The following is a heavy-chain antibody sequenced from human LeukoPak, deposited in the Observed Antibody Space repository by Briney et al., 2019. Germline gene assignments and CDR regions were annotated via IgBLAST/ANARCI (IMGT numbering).Heavy chain of an antibody. Sequence: SGPTLVNPTQTLTLTCTFSGFSLSTSGMCVSWIRQPPGKALEWLALIDWGDDKYYRTSMKTRLTISKDTSKNQVVLTMTNMDPVDTATYYCARTPPNCGGDCYYDYWGQGTLVTVSS. V-gene: IGHV2-70*01. CDR1: GFSLSTSGMC. J-gene: IGHJ4*02. D-gene: IGHD2-21*02. CDR2: IDWGDDK. CDR3: ARTPPNCGGDCYYDY.